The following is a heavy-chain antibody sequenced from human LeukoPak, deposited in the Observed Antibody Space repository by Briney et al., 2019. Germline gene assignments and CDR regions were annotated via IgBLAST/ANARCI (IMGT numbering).Heavy chain of an antibody. D-gene: IGHD2-2*01. CDR1: GGSFSGYY. J-gene: IGHJ5*02. Sequence: SETLSLTCAVYGGSFSGYYWSWTRQPPGKGLEWIGEINHSGSTNYNPSLKSRVTISVDTSKNQFSLKLSSVTAADTAVYYCARYHPGDIVVVPAVSRNWFDPWGQGTLVTVSS. V-gene: IGHV4-34*01. CDR3: ARYHPGDIVVVPAVSRNWFDP. CDR2: INHSGST.